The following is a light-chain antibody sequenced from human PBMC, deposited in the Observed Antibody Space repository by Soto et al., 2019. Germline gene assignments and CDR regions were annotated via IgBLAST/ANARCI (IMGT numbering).Light chain of an antibody. J-gene: IGLJ3*02. Sequence: QSVLTQPASVSGSPGQSITISCTGTSSDVGAYNYVSWYQQHPDKAPKLMIFEVSDRPSGVSNRFSGSNSGNTASLTISGLQAEDEADYFCSSYTSNSTLVFGRGTQLTVL. CDR1: SSDVGAYNY. CDR3: SSYTSNSTLV. V-gene: IGLV2-14*01. CDR2: EVS.